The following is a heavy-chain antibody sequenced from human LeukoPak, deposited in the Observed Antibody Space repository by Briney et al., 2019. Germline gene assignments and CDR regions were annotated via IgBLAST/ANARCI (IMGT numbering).Heavy chain of an antibody. V-gene: IGHV3-11*01. CDR3: ARVCESSGYYLDAFDI. D-gene: IGHD3-22*01. CDR1: GFTFSDYY. J-gene: IGHJ3*02. Sequence: PGGSLRLSCAASGFTFSDYYMSWIRQAPGKGLEWVSYISSSGSTIYYADSVKGRFTISRDNAKNSLYLQMNSLRAEDTAVYYCARVCESSGYYLDAFDIWGQGTMVTVSS. CDR2: ISSSGSTI.